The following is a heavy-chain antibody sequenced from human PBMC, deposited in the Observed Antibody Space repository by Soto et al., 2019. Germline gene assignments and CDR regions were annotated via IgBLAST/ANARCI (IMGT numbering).Heavy chain of an antibody. J-gene: IGHJ4*02. CDR3: AKPTGGKRGYSYGPWF. CDR1: GFTFSSYA. D-gene: IGHD5-18*01. Sequence: GGSLRLSCSASGFTFSSYAMSCVRQAPWKGLEWVSAISCSGGSTYYADSVKGRFTISRDNSKNTLYLQMNSLRAEDTAVYYCAKPTGGKRGYSYGPWFWGQGTLVTVSS. V-gene: IGHV3-23*01. CDR2: ISCSGGST.